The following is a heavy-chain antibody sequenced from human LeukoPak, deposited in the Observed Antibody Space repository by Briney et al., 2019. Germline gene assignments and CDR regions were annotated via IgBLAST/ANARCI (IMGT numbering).Heavy chain of an antibody. Sequence: GGSLRLSCAASGQTLSNYGMHWVRQAPGKGLEWVAVISYDGSNKFYGDSVKGRFTISRDNSKNTLYLQMNSLRAEDTAVYYCARLGYYYDSSNYYRLGFDYWGQGTLVTVSS. CDR3: ARLGYYYDSSNYYRLGFDY. CDR1: GQTLSNYG. V-gene: IGHV3-30*03. D-gene: IGHD3-22*01. CDR2: ISYDGSNK. J-gene: IGHJ4*02.